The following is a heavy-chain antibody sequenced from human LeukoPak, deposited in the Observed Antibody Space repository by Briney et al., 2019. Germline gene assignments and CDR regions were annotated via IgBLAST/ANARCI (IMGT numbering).Heavy chain of an antibody. D-gene: IGHD5-24*01. V-gene: IGHV4-61*08. CDR2: IYYSGIT. J-gene: IGHJ3*02. CDR3: AREGRWLHHDVFDI. Sequence: SDTLSLTCTVSGGSISSGGYYWSWIRQPPGKGLEWIGYIYYSGITNYNPSLKSRVTISVDTSKNQFSLKLSSVTAADTAVYHCAREGRWLHHDVFDIWGQGTMVTVSS. CDR1: GGSISSGGYY.